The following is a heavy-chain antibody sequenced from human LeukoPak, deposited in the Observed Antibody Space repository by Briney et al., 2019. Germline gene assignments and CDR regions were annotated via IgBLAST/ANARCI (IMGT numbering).Heavy chain of an antibody. Sequence: PSETLSLTCAVYGGSFSGYYWSWIRQPPGKGLEWIGEINHSGSTNYNPSLKSRVTISVDTSKNQFSLKLSSVTAADTAVYCCARRTHNWYFDLWGRGTLVTVSS. J-gene: IGHJ2*01. CDR3: ARRTHNWYFDL. CDR2: INHSGST. CDR1: GGSFSGYY. V-gene: IGHV4-34*01.